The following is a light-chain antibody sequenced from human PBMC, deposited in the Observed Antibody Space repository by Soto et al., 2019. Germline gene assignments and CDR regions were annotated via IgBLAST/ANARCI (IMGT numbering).Light chain of an antibody. CDR2: AAY. CDR1: QSVTSTH. CDR3: QQYVSSPWT. V-gene: IGKV3-20*01. Sequence: EIVLTQSPGTLSLSPGERATLSCRASQSVTSTHLAWYQQKPGQAPRLLIYAAYSRAYGNPDRFSGSGYGTGFNLTLSKLEPEEFAVYYCQQYVSSPWTFGQGTKVEIK. J-gene: IGKJ1*01.